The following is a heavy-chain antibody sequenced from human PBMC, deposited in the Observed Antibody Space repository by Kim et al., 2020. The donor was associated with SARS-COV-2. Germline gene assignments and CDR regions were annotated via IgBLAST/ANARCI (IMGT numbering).Heavy chain of an antibody. V-gene: IGHV4-31*01. J-gene: IGHJ5*02. Sequence: SETLSLTCTVSGGSISSGGYYWSWIRQHPGKGLEWIGYIYYSGSTYYNPSLKSLVTISVDTSKNQFSLKLSSVTAADTAVYYCARVERYYDSSGSYNWFDPWGQGTLVTVSS. CDR3: ARVERYYDSSGSYNWFDP. CDR2: IYYSGST. CDR1: GGSISSGGYY. D-gene: IGHD3-22*01.